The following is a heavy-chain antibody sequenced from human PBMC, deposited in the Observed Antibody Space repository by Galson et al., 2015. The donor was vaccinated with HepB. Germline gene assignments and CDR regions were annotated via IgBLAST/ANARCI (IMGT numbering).Heavy chain of an antibody. J-gene: IGHJ4*02. CDR1: GYTFTSYY. D-gene: IGHD6-13*01. Sequence: SVKVSCKASGYTFTSYYMHWVRQAPGQGLEWMGIINPSGGSTSYAQKFQGRVTMTRDTSTSTVYMELSSLRSEDTAVYYCAAAAGTARAQFDYWGQGTLVTVSS. CDR2: INPSGGST. V-gene: IGHV1-46*01. CDR3: AAAAGTARAQFDY.